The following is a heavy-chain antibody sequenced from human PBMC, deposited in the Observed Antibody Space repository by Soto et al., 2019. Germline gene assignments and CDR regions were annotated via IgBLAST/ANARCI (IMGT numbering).Heavy chain of an antibody. CDR3: ARGAMIRGVLYY. CDR1: GGTFSSYT. D-gene: IGHD3-10*01. CDR2: IIPILGIA. Sequence: QVQLVQSGAEVKKPGSSVKVSCKASGGTFSSYTISWVRQAPGQGLEWMGRIIPILGIANYAQKFQGRVTITADKSTSTAYMELSSLRSEDTAVYYCARGAMIRGVLYYWGQGTLVTVSS. J-gene: IGHJ4*02. V-gene: IGHV1-69*02.